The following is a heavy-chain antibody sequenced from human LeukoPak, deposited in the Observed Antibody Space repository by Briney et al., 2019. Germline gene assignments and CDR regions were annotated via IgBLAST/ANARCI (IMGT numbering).Heavy chain of an antibody. CDR2: IYYSGST. Sequence: SETLSLTCTVSGGSISSYYWSWIRQPPGKGLEWIGYIYYSGSTNYNPSLKSRFTISVDTSKNQFSLKLSSVTAADTAVYYCAGAGNYYYGMDVWGQGTTVTVSS. CDR3: AGAGNYYYGMDV. J-gene: IGHJ6*02. CDR1: GGSISSYY. V-gene: IGHV4-59*01. D-gene: IGHD6-13*01.